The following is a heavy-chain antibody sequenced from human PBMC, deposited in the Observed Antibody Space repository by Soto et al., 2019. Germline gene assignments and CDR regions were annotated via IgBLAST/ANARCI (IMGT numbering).Heavy chain of an antibody. CDR1: GFTFGDYA. CDR3: TTVGLYSSRWPDFDY. J-gene: IGHJ4*02. V-gene: IGHV3-49*03. D-gene: IGHD6-13*01. CDR2: IRSKAHGGTT. Sequence: PGGSLRLSCTASGFTFGDYAMSWFRQAPGKGLEWVGFIRSKAHGGTTEYAASVKGRFTISRDDSKSIAYLEMNSLETEDTAVYYCTTVGLYSSRWPDFDYWGQGTLDPVSS.